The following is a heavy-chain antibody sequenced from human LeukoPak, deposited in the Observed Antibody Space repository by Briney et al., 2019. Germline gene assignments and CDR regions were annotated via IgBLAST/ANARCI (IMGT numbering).Heavy chain of an antibody. CDR2: IGQDGSNK. Sequence: PGGSLRLSCAASGFTFTDYWMSWVRQAPGKGLEWVANIGQDGSNKFYVASVKGRLSISRDNAKNSVFLQMNNLRVEDTAIYYCATSRAAAGCDWGQGTLVTVSS. V-gene: IGHV3-7*03. CDR1: GFTFTDYW. CDR3: ATSRAAAGCD. J-gene: IGHJ4*02. D-gene: IGHD6-13*01.